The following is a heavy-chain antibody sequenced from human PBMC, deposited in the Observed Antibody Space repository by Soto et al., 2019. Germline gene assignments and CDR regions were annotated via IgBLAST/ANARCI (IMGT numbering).Heavy chain of an antibody. V-gene: IGHV3-74*01. CDR3: ARVPLGDTSGYYWFDS. CDR2: INSDGSST. J-gene: IGHJ5*01. Sequence: EVQLVESGGGLVQTGGSLRLSCAASGFTFSRYWMHWVRQAPGKGLVWVSRINSDGSSTTYADSVKGRFTISRDNAKNTLYLQMNSLRAEDTAVYYCARVPLGDTSGYYWFDSWGQGTLVTVSS. CDR1: GFTFSRYW. D-gene: IGHD3-22*01.